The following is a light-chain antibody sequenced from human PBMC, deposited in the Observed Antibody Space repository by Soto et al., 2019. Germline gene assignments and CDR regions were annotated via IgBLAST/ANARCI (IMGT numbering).Light chain of an antibody. CDR3: QQYHNWPA. V-gene: IGKV1-27*01. Sequence: DIQMTQSPSSLSASVGDRVTITCRASQGISNYLAWYQQKPGKVPKLLIYAASTLQSGVPSRFSGSGSGTEFTLTISSLQSEDFAVYYCQQYHNWPAFGQGTKVE. CDR1: QGISNY. CDR2: AAS. J-gene: IGKJ1*01.